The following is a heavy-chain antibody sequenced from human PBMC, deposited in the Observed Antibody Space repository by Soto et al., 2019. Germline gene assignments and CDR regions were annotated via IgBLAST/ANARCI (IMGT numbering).Heavy chain of an antibody. D-gene: IGHD2-15*01. CDR1: GFTFSSYG. V-gene: IGHV3-30*18. CDR3: AKDRRKVVVAAPFDY. CDR2: ISYDGSNK. J-gene: IGHJ4*02. Sequence: PGGALRLSCAAPGFTFSSYGMHWVRPAPGKGLEWVAVISYDGSNKYYADSVKGRFTISRDNSKNTLYLQMNSLRAEDTAVYYCAKDRRKVVVAAPFDYWGQGTLVTVSS.